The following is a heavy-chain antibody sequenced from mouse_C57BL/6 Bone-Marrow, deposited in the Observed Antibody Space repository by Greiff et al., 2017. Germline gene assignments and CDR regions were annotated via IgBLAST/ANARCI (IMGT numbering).Heavy chain of an antibody. Sequence: QVQLKESGPGLVAPSQSLSITCTFSGFSLTSYGVSWVRQPPGKGLALLGVIWGDGSTNYHSAPISRLSISKDNSKSQVFLKLNSLQTDDTATYYCAKPQETTVVAHHYYAMDYWGQGTSVTVSS. V-gene: IGHV2-3*01. D-gene: IGHD1-1*01. J-gene: IGHJ4*01. CDR1: GFSLTSYG. CDR2: IWGDGST. CDR3: AKPQETTVVAHHYYAMDY.